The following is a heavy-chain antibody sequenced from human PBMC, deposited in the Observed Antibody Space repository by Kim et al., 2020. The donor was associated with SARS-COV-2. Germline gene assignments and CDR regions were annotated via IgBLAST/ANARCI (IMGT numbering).Heavy chain of an antibody. Sequence: GGSLSLSCAASGFTFRSHDMHWVRQATGNGLEWVSGIGADGDTYYLGSVRGRFTISRENAKHSLYLQMNSLTVGDTAVYHCVRDLSGSNYYYGMDVWGQGTTVTVSS. CDR2: IGADGDT. CDR1: GFTFRSHD. CDR3: VRDLSGSNYYYGMDV. D-gene: IGHD1-26*01. J-gene: IGHJ6*02. V-gene: IGHV3-13*01.